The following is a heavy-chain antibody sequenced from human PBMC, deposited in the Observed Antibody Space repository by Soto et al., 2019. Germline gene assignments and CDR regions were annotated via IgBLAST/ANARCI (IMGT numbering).Heavy chain of an antibody. CDR1: GFTFSSYA. J-gene: IGHJ6*02. D-gene: IGHD3-22*01. Sequence: HPGGSLRLSCAASGFTFSSYAMHWVRQAPGKGLEWVAVISYDGSNKYYADSVKGRFTISRDNSKNTLYLQMNSLRAEDTAVYYCARDNIPHYLLDYYDSSGPPVMYYYGMDVWGQGTTVTVSS. CDR3: ARDNIPHYLLDYYDSSGPPVMYYYGMDV. V-gene: IGHV3-30-3*01. CDR2: ISYDGSNK.